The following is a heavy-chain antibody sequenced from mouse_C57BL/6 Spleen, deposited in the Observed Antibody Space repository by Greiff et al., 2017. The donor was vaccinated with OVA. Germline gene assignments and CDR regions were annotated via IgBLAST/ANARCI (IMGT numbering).Heavy chain of an antibody. CDR1: GFTFSDYY. V-gene: IGHV5-16*01. CDR2: INYDGSST. D-gene: IGHD1-1*02. CDR3: ARDRGSSFDY. J-gene: IGHJ2*01. Sequence: EVNVVESEGGLVQPGSSMKLSCTASGFTFSDYYMAWVRQVPEKGLEWVANINYDGSSTYYLDSLKSRFIISRDNAKNILYLQMSSLKSEDTATYYCARDRGSSFDYWGQGTTLTVSS.